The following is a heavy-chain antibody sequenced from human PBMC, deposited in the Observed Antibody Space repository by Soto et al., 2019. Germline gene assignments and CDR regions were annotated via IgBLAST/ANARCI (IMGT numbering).Heavy chain of an antibody. V-gene: IGHV3-30*03. CDR1: GFTFSSYG. CDR3: ARDMYSGYDLVNWFDP. J-gene: IGHJ5*02. CDR2: ISYDGSNK. D-gene: IGHD5-12*01. Sequence: PGGSLRRSCAASGFTFSSYGMHWVRQAPGKGLEWVAVISYDGSNKYYADSVKGRFTISRDNSKNTLYLQMNSLRAEDTAVYYCARDMYSGYDLVNWFDPWGQGTLVTVSS.